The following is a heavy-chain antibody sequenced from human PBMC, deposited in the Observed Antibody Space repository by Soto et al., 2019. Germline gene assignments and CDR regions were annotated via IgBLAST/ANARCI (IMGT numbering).Heavy chain of an antibody. CDR2: FDPEDGET. D-gene: IGHD3-9*01. CDR3: ATVSQMTYYDILTGPPRWLYYFDY. V-gene: IGHV1-24*01. J-gene: IGHJ4*02. CDR1: GYTLTELS. Sequence: RASVKVSCKVSGYTLTELSMHWVRQAPGKGLEWMGGFDPEDGETIYAQKFQGRVTMTEDTSTDTAYMELSSLRSEDTAVYYCATVSQMTYYDILTGPPRWLYYFDYWGQGTLVTVSS.